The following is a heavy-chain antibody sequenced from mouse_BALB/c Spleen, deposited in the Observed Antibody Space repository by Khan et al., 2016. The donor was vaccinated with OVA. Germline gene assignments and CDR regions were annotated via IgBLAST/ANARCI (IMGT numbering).Heavy chain of an antibody. CDR2: TNPTNGRT. D-gene: IGHD1-1*01. J-gene: IGHJ2*01. CDR3: ARIKKIVATYFDY. CDR1: GYTFTSYW. V-gene: IGHV1S81*02. Sequence: QVQLQQPGAELVKAGASVKMSCKASGYTFTSYWMHWVKQRLGQGLEWFAETNPTNGRTYYNEKFKSKATLTVDKPSSPAYMLLSGPTFEDSAVYYCARIKKIVATYFDYWGQGTTLTVSS.